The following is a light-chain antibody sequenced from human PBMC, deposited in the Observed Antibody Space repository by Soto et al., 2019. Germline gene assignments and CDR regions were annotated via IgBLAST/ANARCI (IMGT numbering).Light chain of an antibody. Sequence: QSALTQPRSVSGSPGQSVTISCTGTSSDVGGYNYVSWYQQHPGKAPKLTVYDVNKRPSGVPDRFSGSKSGNTASLTISGLQAEDEADYYCCSYAGNYIYVFGTGTKVTVL. CDR1: SSDVGGYNY. V-gene: IGLV2-11*01. CDR3: CSYAGNYIYV. CDR2: DVN. J-gene: IGLJ1*01.